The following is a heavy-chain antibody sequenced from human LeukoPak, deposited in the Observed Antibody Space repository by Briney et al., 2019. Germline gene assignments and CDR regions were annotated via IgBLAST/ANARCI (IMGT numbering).Heavy chain of an antibody. V-gene: IGHV1-46*01. Sequence: ASVKVSCKASGYTFTSYYMHWVRQDPGQGLEWMGIINPSGGSTSYAQKFQGRVTMTRDTSTSTVYMELSSLRSEDTAVYYCARVGIAARRRAWFDPWGQGTLVTVSS. CDR1: GYTFTSYY. D-gene: IGHD6-6*01. CDR2: INPSGGST. CDR3: ARVGIAARRRAWFDP. J-gene: IGHJ5*02.